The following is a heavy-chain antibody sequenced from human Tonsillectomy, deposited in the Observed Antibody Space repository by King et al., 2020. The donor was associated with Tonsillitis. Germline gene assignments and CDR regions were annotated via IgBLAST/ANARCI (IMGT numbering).Heavy chain of an antibody. V-gene: IGHV3-23*04. D-gene: IGHD2-21*02. CDR2: ITGSGGST. CDR3: ARVWVTAAYYFDY. J-gene: IGHJ4*02. Sequence: VQLVESGGGLVQPGGSLRLSCAASGFTFNSYAMSWVRQAPGKGLEWVSTITGSGGSTYYADSVKGRFTISRDNSKNTLYLQMNSLRAEDTAVYYCARVWVTAAYYFDYWGQGTLVTVSS. CDR1: GFTFNSYA.